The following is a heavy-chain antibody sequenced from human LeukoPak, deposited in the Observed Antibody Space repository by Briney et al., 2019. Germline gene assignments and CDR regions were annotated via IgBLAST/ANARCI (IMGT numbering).Heavy chain of an antibody. D-gene: IGHD2-21*02. CDR2: IISNGGST. Sequence: PRGSLRLSCSASGFTFSVYAIHWVGQAPGKGLEYVSTIISNGGSTYYADSVKGRFTISRDNSKNTVSLQMSSLRAEDTALYYCVKDGLAFCGGDCYSYFDYWGQGTLVTVSS. CDR1: GFTFSVYA. CDR3: VKDGLAFCGGDCYSYFDY. V-gene: IGHV3-64D*06. J-gene: IGHJ4*02.